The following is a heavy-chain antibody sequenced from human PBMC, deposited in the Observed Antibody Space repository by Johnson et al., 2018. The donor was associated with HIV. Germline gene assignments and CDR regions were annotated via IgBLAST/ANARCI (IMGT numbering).Heavy chain of an antibody. CDR3: ARGPILEWLSGDGFDM. D-gene: IGHD3-3*01. CDR2: IWYDGSNK. Sequence: QVQLVESGGGLVQPGGSLRLSCAASGFTFSASWMNWVRQAPGKGLEWVAVIWYDGSNKYYADSVKGRFTISRDNSKNTLYLQMNSLRAEDAAMYYCARGPILEWLSGDGFDMWGQGTLVT. V-gene: IGHV3-33*08. J-gene: IGHJ3*02. CDR1: GFTFSASW.